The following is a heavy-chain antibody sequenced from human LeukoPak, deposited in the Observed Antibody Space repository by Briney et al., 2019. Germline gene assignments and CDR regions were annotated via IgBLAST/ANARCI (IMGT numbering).Heavy chain of an antibody. Sequence: KTSETLSLTCTVSGGSISSYYWSWIWQPPGKGLEWIGYIYYSGSTNYNPSLKSRVTISVDTSKNQFSLKLSSVTAADTAVYYCARGSVRGVIISRRLDAFDIWGQGTMVTVSS. CDR1: GGSISSYY. J-gene: IGHJ3*02. CDR3: ARGSVRGVIISRRLDAFDI. V-gene: IGHV4-59*01. D-gene: IGHD3-10*01. CDR2: IYYSGST.